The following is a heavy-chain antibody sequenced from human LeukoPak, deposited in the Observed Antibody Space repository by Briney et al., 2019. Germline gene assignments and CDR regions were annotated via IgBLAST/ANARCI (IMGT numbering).Heavy chain of an antibody. J-gene: IGHJ5*02. CDR1: GFTFTAYW. D-gene: IGHD4-23*01. CDR3: AKDSLLTVVSPVAAS. CDR2: IKQDGSEK. Sequence: GGSLRLSCAASGFTFTAYWMSWVRQAPGKGLEWVANIKQDGSEKYYVDSVKGRFAISRDNAKNSLFLQMNALSVEDTAVYYCAKDSLLTVVSPVAASWGQGIQVTVSS. V-gene: IGHV3-7*01.